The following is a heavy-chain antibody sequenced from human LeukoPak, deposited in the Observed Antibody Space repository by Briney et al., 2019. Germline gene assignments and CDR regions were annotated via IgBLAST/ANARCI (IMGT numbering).Heavy chain of an antibody. CDR2: IYHSGST. D-gene: IGHD2-15*01. CDR1: GGSISSSNW. CDR3: ARDSCSGGSCTSPWFDP. V-gene: IGHV4-4*02. Sequence: SGTLSLTCAVSGGSISSSNWWSWVRQPPGKGLEWIGEIYHSGSTNYNPSLKSRVTISVDKSKNQFSLRLSSVTAADTAVYYCARDSCSGGSCTSPWFDPWGQGTLVTVSS. J-gene: IGHJ5*02.